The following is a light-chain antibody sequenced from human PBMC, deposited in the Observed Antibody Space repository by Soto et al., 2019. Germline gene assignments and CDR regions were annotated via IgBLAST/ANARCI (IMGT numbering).Light chain of an antibody. CDR2: GAS. CDR1: EIISTW. V-gene: IGKV1-5*03. CDR3: QQYSRLWS. Sequence: DIQMTQSPSSRSASVGERVTITFRASEIISTWLAWYQQKPGKAPKLLIYGASSLESGVPPRFSGDGSETDFTLTISSLQRDDFGTYYCQQYSRLWSFGQGTKVDIK. J-gene: IGKJ1*01.